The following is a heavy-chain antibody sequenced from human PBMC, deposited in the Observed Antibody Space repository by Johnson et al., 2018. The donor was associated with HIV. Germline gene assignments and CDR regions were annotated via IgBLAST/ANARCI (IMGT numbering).Heavy chain of an antibody. CDR2: ISGSGGST. V-gene: IGHV3-23*04. CDR1: GFTFSSYA. Sequence: VQLVESGGGLVQPGRSLRLSCAASGFTFSSYAMSWVRQAPGQGLEWVSAISGSGGSTYYADSVKGRFTISRDTSKNMLYLQMNSLRPDDTAVYYCTRGSFTDDAFDVWGLGTMVTVSS. CDR3: TRGSFTDDAFDV. D-gene: IGHD1-26*01. J-gene: IGHJ3*01.